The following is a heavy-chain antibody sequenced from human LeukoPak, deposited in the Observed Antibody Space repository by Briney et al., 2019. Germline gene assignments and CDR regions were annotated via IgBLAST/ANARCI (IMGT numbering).Heavy chain of an antibody. D-gene: IGHD5-18*01. CDR2: IYYSGTT. CDR3: ARDRDTAMASDYFDP. J-gene: IGHJ2*01. CDR1: RGSINSHY. V-gene: IGHV4-59*11. Sequence: SETLSLTCTVSRGSINSHYWSWIRQPPGKGLEWIGYIYYSGTTNYNPSLKSRVTISIDTSKNQFSLKVSSVTAADTAVYYCARDRDTAMASDYFDPWGRGTLVTVSS.